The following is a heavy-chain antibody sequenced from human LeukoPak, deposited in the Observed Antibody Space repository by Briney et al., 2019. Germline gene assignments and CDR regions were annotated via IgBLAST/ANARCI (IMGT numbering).Heavy chain of an antibody. Sequence: SETLSLTCAVYGGSFGDYYWSWMRQPPGKGLEWIGEINHSGSTNYNPSLKSRVTISVDTSKNQFSLKLSSVTAADTAVYYCAYSSGFQQHWVQGTQVTVSS. V-gene: IGHV4-34*01. CDR3: AYSSGFQQH. CDR1: GGSFGDYY. J-gene: IGHJ1*01. CDR2: INHSGST. D-gene: IGHD3-22*01.